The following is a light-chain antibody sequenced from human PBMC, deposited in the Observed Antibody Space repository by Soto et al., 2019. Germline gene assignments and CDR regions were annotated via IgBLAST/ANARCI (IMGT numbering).Light chain of an antibody. V-gene: IGKV3-20*01. Sequence: EIVLTQSPGTLSLSPGERATLSCRASQSVSSSYLAWYQQKPGQAPRLLIYGASSRATGIPDRFSGSGSGTDFTLTISRLEPEDFAVYYCQQYGSSHPNFGGGTKVEIK. J-gene: IGKJ4*01. CDR3: QQYGSSHPN. CDR2: GAS. CDR1: QSVSSSY.